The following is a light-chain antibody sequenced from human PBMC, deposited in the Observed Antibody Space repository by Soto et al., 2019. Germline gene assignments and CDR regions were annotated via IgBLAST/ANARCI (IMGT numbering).Light chain of an antibody. CDR1: SSDVGGYNY. CDR2: DVS. Sequence: QSVLTQPASVSGSPGQSITISCTGTSSDVGGYNYVSWYQQHPGKAPKLMIYDVSNRPSGVSNRFSGSKSGNTASLTISGLQAEDEADYYCSSCTSISTLYVFGSGTKLTVL. V-gene: IGLV2-14*01. CDR3: SSCTSISTLYV. J-gene: IGLJ1*01.